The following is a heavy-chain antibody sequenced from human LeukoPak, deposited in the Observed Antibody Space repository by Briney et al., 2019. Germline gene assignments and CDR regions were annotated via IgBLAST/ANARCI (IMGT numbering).Heavy chain of an antibody. J-gene: IGHJ4*02. V-gene: IGHV3-23*01. Sequence: GGSLRLSCAASGFPLSSYAMSWVRQGPGKGREGVAATSSSDPGTYYADSVRGRFTISRDNSKNTLYLQMNRLRGEDAAVYYCARAPVTSCRGAFCYPFDYWGQGTLVTVSS. CDR3: ARAPVTSCRGAFCYPFDY. D-gene: IGHD2-15*01. CDR1: GFPLSSYA. CDR2: TSSSDPGT.